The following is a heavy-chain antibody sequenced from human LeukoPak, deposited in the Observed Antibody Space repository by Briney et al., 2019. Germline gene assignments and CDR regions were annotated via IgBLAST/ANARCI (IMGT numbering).Heavy chain of an antibody. J-gene: IGHJ5*02. CDR2: IYYSGST. CDR1: GGSISSSSYY. D-gene: IGHD6-19*01. V-gene: IGHV4-39*01. Sequence: SETLSLTCTVSGGSISSSSYYWGWIRQPPGKGLNWIGSIYYSGSTYYNPSLKSRVTISVDTSKNQFSLKLRSVTAADTAVYYCARPRTRLAWFDPWGQGTLVTVSS. CDR3: ARPRTRLAWFDP.